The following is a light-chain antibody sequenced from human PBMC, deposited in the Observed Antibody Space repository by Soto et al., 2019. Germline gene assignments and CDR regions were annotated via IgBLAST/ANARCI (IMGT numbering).Light chain of an antibody. J-gene: IGLJ2*01. Sequence: QSVLTQPASVSGSPGQSITISCTGTSSDVGRCNYVSWYQQHPGKAPKLMIYDVSNRPSGVSNRFSGSKSGDTASLTISGVQAEDEADYYCSSYTTSGTLSFGGGTKLTVL. CDR1: SSDVGRCNY. CDR2: DVS. CDR3: SSYTTSGTLS. V-gene: IGLV2-14*03.